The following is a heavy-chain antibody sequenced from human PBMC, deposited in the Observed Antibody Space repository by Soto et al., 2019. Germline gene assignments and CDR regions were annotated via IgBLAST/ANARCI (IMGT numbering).Heavy chain of an antibody. CDR2: ISYDGGLQ. D-gene: IGHD5-18*01. J-gene: IGHJ4*02. V-gene: IGHV3-30*03. Sequence: QAQLVESGGGVVQPGRSLRLSCAASGFTFSSYGMHWVRQAPGTGLERVAVISYDGGLQHYADSVKGRFTISRDNSKNMVRLQMNSLRAEDTAVYYCVSDRGYGHASVPYSWGQGTLVSVSS. CDR3: VSDRGYGHASVPYS. CDR1: GFTFSSYG.